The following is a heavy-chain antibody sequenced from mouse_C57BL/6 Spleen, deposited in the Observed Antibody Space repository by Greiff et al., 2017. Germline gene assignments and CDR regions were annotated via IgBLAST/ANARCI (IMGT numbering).Heavy chain of an antibody. D-gene: IGHD2-5*01. CDR2: IRSKSNNYAT. J-gene: IGHJ1*03. V-gene: IGHV10-1*01. Sequence: EVKLVESGGGLVQPKGSLKLSCAASGFSFNTYAMNWVRQAPGKGLEWVARIRSKSNNYATYYADSVKDRFTISRDDSESMLYLQMNNLKTEDTAMYYCVRGYSNYPGYFDVWGTGTTVTVSS. CDR1: GFSFNTYA. CDR3: VRGYSNYPGYFDV.